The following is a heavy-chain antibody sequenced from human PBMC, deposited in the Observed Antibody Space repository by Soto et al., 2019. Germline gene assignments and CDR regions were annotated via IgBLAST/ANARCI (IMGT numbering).Heavy chain of an antibody. J-gene: IGHJ6*02. Sequence: ASVTVSCKASGYTFTGYYMHWVRQAPGQGLEWMGWINPNSGGTNYAQKFQGWVTMTRDTSISTAYMELRRLRSDDTAVYYCARGTSRITTFGVVIMKSGMDVWGQGTTVTVSS. CDR2: INPNSGGT. D-gene: IGHD3-3*01. CDR3: ARGTSRITTFGVVIMKSGMDV. V-gene: IGHV1-2*04. CDR1: GYTFTGYY.